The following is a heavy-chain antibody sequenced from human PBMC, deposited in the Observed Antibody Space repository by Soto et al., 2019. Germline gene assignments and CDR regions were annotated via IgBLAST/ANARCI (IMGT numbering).Heavy chain of an antibody. CDR1: GYTFTSYG. J-gene: IGHJ4*02. Sequence: ASVKVSCKASGYTFTSYGISWGRQAPGQGLEWMGWISAYNGNTKYAQKLQGRVTMTTDTSTSTADMELRSLRSDDTAVYYCAREPNYFDYWGQGTLVTVSS. CDR2: ISAYNGNT. CDR3: AREPNYFDY. V-gene: IGHV1-18*01.